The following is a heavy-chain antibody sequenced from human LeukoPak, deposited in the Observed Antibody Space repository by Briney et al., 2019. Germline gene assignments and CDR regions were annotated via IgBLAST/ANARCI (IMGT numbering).Heavy chain of an antibody. V-gene: IGHV4-39*07. CDR2: IYYSGST. J-gene: IGHJ6*03. Sequence: SETLSLTCTVSGGSISSSSYSWGWIRQPPGKGLEWIGSIYYSGSTYYNPSLKSRVTISVDTSKNQFSLKLSSVTAADTAVYYCAREGVGATKYYYYMDVWGKGTTVTVSS. D-gene: IGHD1-26*01. CDR1: GGSISSSSYS. CDR3: AREGVGATKYYYYMDV.